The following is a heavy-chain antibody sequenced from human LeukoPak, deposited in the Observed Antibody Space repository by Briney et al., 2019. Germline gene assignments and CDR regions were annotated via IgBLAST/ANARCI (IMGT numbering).Heavy chain of an antibody. CDR2: IGGSGYV. CDR3: AKHSVGDILTVFDY. J-gene: IGHJ4*02. D-gene: IGHD3-9*01. CDR1: GFTLSPYA. Sequence: GGSLRLSCTAAGFTLSPYAMTWVRQAPGRGLEWVSGIGGSGYVYYADSVKGRFTTSRDNSKNALYLEINSLRAEDTAEYYCAKHSVGDILTVFDYWGQGTLVTVSS. V-gene: IGHV3-23*01.